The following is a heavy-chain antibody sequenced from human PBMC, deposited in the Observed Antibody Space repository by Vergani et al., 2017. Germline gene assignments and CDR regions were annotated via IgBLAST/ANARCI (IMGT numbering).Heavy chain of an antibody. CDR1: GFTLSNYD. CDR2: ILFYGSNQ. CDR3: AKHFRGWGIDY. V-gene: IGHV3-30*02. J-gene: IGHJ4*02. D-gene: IGHD3-16*01. Sequence: QVQLVESGGGVVQRGGSLRLSCATSGFTLSNYDMQWIRQGPGKGLEFVAFILFYGSNQYYADSVKGRFTLSRDFSKNTLYLQMNSLRTDDTATYYCAKHFRGWGIDYWGQGTQVIVSS.